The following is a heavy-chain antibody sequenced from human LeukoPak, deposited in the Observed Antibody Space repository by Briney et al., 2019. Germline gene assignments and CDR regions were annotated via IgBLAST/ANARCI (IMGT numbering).Heavy chain of an antibody. CDR3: ARLGLGYCSGGSCSPFDY. CDR1: GFTFRSYA. J-gene: IGHJ4*02. Sequence: GRSLTLSCAGSGFTFRSYAMHWVRQAPGKGLEWVAVISYDGSNKDYADSVKGRFTISRDNSKNTLFLQMNSLRAEDTAVYYCARLGLGYCSGGSCSPFDYWGQGTLVTVSS. CDR2: ISYDGSNK. V-gene: IGHV3-30-3*01. D-gene: IGHD2-15*01.